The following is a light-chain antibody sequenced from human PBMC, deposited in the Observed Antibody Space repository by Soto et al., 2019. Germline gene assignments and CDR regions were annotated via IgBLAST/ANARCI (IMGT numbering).Light chain of an antibody. CDR3: QQRSNWLT. V-gene: IGKV3-11*01. J-gene: IGKJ4*01. Sequence: EIVLTQSPATLSLSPGERATLSCRASQSVSSYLAWYQQKPGQAPRLLIYDASSRATGIPARFSGSGYGTDFTLTISSLEPDDFGVYYCQQRSNWLTFGGGTKVEIK. CDR2: DAS. CDR1: QSVSSY.